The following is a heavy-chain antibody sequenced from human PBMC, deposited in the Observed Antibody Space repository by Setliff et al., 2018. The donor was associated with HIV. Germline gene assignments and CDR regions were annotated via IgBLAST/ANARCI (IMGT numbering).Heavy chain of an antibody. CDR3: AREAYRLPWIDN. D-gene: IGHD1-1*01. CDR1: GFTFSGYW. CDR2: IKGDGSEI. Sequence: PGGSLRLSCAVSGFTFSGYWMSWVRQAPGKGLEWLANIKGDGSEIYYVGSVKGRFTISRDNAKNSLYLQMNRLSAEDTAVYYCAREAYRLPWIDNWGQGTLVTAPQ. J-gene: IGHJ4*02. V-gene: IGHV3-7*03.